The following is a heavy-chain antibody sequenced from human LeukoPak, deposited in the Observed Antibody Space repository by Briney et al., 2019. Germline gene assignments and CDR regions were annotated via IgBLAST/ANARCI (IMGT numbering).Heavy chain of an antibody. Sequence: SETLSLTCTVSGGCMSSYYWSWIRQPAGKGLEWIGRIYSTGSTNYNPSLKSRVTMSVDTSKNQFSLRLRSVTAADTAVYYCARQIASAGTAGFDFWGQGALVTVSS. CDR2: IYSTGST. CDR1: GGCMSSYY. V-gene: IGHV4-4*07. CDR3: ARQIASAGTAGFDF. D-gene: IGHD6-13*01. J-gene: IGHJ4*02.